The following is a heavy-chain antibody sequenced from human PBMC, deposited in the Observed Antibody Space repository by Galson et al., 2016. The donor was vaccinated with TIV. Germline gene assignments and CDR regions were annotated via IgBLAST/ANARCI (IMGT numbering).Heavy chain of an antibody. J-gene: IGHJ4*02. V-gene: IGHV1-2*02. CDR3: ARAAVVWFGDPLGYFVS. CDR1: GYFFIDNY. Sequence: SVKVSCKASGYFFIDNYIHWMRQAPGQGLEWMGWINPKSGDTHYEYGFQGRLTLTSDTSSGMVYMQLSGLTYDDTAAYYCARAAVVWFGDPLGYFVSWGQGTLVRVSS. D-gene: IGHD3-10*01. CDR2: INPKSGDT.